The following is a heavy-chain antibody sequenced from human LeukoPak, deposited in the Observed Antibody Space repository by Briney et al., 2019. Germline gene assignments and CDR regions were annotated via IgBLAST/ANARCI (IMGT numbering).Heavy chain of an antibody. J-gene: IGHJ3*02. D-gene: IGHD3-22*01. CDR1: GGSFSSYY. Sequence: SETLSLTCAVYGGSFSSYYWSWIRQPAGKGLEWVGRIYTSGSTNYNPSLKSRVTMSVDTSKNQFSLKLSSVTAADTAVYYCARDTYYYDSSGYYYVNAFDIWGQGTMVTVSS. V-gene: IGHV4-4*07. CDR2: IYTSGST. CDR3: ARDTYYYDSSGYYYVNAFDI.